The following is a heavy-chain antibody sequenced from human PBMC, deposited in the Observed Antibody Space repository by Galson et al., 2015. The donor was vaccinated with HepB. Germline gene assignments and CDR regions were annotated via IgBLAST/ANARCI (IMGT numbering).Heavy chain of an antibody. D-gene: IGHD3-22*01. Sequence: SLRLSCAASGFTFSSYGMHWVRQAPGKGLEWVAVISYDGSNKYYADSVKGRFTISRDNSKNTLYLQMNSLRAEDTAVYYCAKGGNYYDSSGRRIDAFDIWGQGTMVTVSS. CDR2: ISYDGSNK. CDR3: AKGGNYYDSSGRRIDAFDI. J-gene: IGHJ3*02. CDR1: GFTFSSYG. V-gene: IGHV3-30*18.